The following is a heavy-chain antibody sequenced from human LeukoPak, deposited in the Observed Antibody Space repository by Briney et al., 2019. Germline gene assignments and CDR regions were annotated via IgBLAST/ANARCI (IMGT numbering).Heavy chain of an antibody. V-gene: IGHV3-23*01. D-gene: IGHD2-15*01. Sequence: GGSLRLSCAASGFTFSSYGMSWVRQAPGKGLEWVPAISGSGGNTYYADSVKGRFTISRDNSKNTLYLQMNSLRAEDTAVYYCAKGFVVVVSATQSSWFDPWGQGTLVTVSS. J-gene: IGHJ5*02. CDR2: ISGSGGNT. CDR1: GFTFSSYG. CDR3: AKGFVVVVSATQSSWFDP.